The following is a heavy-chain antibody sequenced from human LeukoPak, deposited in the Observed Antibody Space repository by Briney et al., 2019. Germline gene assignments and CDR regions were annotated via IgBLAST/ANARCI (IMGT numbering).Heavy chain of an antibody. J-gene: IGHJ4*02. V-gene: IGHV1-18*01. CDR3: ARDHAYCTNGVCYDY. D-gene: IGHD2-8*01. CDR2: ISAYNGNT. CDR1: GGTFNNYA. Sequence: GASVKVSCKASGGTFNNYAFSWVRQAPGQGLEWMGWISAYNGNTNYAQKLQGRVTMTTDTSTSTAYMELRSLRSDDTAVYYCARDHAYCTNGVCYDYWGQGTLVTVSS.